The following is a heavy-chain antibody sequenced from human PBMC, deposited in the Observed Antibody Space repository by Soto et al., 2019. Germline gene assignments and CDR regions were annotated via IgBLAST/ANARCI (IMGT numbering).Heavy chain of an antibody. CDR2: INAGNGNT. Sequence: ASVKVSCKASGYTFTSYAMHWVRQAPGQRLEWMGWINAGNGNTKYSQKFQGRVTITRDTSASTAYMELSSLRSEDTAVYYCARMVVAANSKLHTFDYWGQGTLVTVSS. J-gene: IGHJ4*02. CDR3: ARMVVAANSKLHTFDY. D-gene: IGHD2-15*01. V-gene: IGHV1-3*01. CDR1: GYTFTSYA.